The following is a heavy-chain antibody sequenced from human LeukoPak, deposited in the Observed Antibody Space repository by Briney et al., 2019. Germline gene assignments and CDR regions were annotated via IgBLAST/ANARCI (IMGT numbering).Heavy chain of an antibody. V-gene: IGHV1-69*05. Sequence: SVKVSCKASGGTFSTYAITWVRQAPGQGLEWMGGIIPISGKANYAQKFQGRVTMTRDTSISTAYMELSRLRSDDTAVYYCARGQVVVAATRWFDPWGQGTLVTVSS. D-gene: IGHD2-15*01. J-gene: IGHJ5*02. CDR1: GGTFSTYA. CDR3: ARGQVVVAATRWFDP. CDR2: IIPISGKA.